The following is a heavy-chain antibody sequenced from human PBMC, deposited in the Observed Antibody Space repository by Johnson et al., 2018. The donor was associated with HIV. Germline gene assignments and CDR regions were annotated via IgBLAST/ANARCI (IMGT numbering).Heavy chain of an antibody. CDR1: GFTFDDYA. CDR3: ARRARDTSTWLGGSLNAFDI. D-gene: IGHD6-13*01. Sequence: VQLVESGGGVVRPGRSLRLSCAASGFTFDDYAMHWVRQAPGKGLEWVSGISWNSGSIGYADSVKGRFTISRDNAKNSLYLQMNTLRAEDTAVYYCARRARDTSTWLGGSLNAFDIWGQGTMVTVSS. CDR2: ISWNSGSI. J-gene: IGHJ3*02. V-gene: IGHV3-9*01.